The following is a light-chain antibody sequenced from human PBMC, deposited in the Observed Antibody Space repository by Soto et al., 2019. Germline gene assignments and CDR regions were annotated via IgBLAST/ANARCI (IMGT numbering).Light chain of an antibody. Sequence: EIVLTQSPGTLSLSPGERATLSCRASQSVSSSYLAWYQQKPGQAPRLLIYGASSRATGIPDRFSGSGSGTGFTLTISRLEPEDFAVYYCQQYGSSQTFGGGTKVEIK. J-gene: IGKJ4*01. V-gene: IGKV3-20*01. CDR2: GAS. CDR3: QQYGSSQT. CDR1: QSVSSSY.